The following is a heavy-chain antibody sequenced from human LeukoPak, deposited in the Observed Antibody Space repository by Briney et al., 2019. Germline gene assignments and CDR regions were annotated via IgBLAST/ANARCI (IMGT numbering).Heavy chain of an antibody. V-gene: IGHV3-23*01. CDR2: ISGSGGST. CDR1: GFTFSSYA. J-gene: IGHJ4*02. Sequence: PGGSLRLSCAASGFTFSSYAMSWARQAPGKGLEWVSAISGSGGSTYYADSVKGRFTISRDNSKNTLYLQMNSLRAEDTAVYYCAKGIVGADTYYFDYWGQGTLVTVSS. CDR3: AKGIVGADTYYFDY. D-gene: IGHD1-26*01.